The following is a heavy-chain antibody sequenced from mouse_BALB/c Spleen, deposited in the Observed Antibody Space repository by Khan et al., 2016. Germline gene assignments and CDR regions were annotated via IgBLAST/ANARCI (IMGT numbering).Heavy chain of an antibody. Sequence: EVELVESGGGLVKPGGSLKLSCAASGFAFSSYDMSWVRQPPEKRLEWVAYISSGGGSTSYPDTVKGRFTISRDNAKNTLYLQMSSLKSEDTAMYYCARHDGYYGGFAYGGQGTLVTVSA. D-gene: IGHD2-3*01. CDR1: GFAFSSYD. J-gene: IGHJ3*01. V-gene: IGHV5-12-1*01. CDR2: ISSGGGST. CDR3: ARHDGYYGGFAY.